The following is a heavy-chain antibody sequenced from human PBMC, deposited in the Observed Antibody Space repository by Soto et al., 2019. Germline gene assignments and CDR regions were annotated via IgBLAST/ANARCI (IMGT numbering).Heavy chain of an antibody. CDR1: EFTLTTYW. V-gene: IGHV3-30*18. CDR3: AKDDGSTWSMFYSYYGVDF. D-gene: IGHD6-13*01. CDR2: ISYDGSSK. J-gene: IGHJ6*02. Sequence: GGSLRLSCAASEFTLTTYWTHWVRQAPGKGLEWVAVISYDGSSKDYADSVKGRFTISRDNSKNTLYLQMNSLRIEDTAVYYCAKDDGSTWSMFYSYYGVDFWGQGTTVTVSS.